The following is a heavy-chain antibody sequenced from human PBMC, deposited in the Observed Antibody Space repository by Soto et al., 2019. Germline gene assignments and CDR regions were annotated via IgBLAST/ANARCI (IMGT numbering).Heavy chain of an antibody. Sequence: EVQLLEFGGGLVQPGGSLRLSCAASGFTFSAYAMGWVRQAPGKGLEWVSTIHGGGGATHYADSVKGRFTISRDDSKNTPYAQMNSLRAEVTAVYYCAKFEGHPLEYWSLDFWGRGTLVTVSS. D-gene: IGHD1-1*01. J-gene: IGHJ2*01. V-gene: IGHV3-23*01. CDR1: GFTFSAYA. CDR3: AKFEGHPLEYWSLDF. CDR2: IHGGGGAT.